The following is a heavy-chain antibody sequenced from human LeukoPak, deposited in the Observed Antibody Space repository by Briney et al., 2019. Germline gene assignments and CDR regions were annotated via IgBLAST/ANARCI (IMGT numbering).Heavy chain of an antibody. J-gene: IGHJ4*02. CDR3: AKTYYYDSSGYYFDY. Sequence: ASVKVSCKASAGTFSSYAISWVLQAPGQGLEWLGGIIRIFGTGNYAQKSQGRVTITADESTSTAYMELSSLRSEDTAVYYCAKTYYYDSSGYYFDYWGQGTLVTVSS. D-gene: IGHD3-22*01. CDR2: IIRIFGTG. V-gene: IGHV1-69*13. CDR1: AGTFSSYA.